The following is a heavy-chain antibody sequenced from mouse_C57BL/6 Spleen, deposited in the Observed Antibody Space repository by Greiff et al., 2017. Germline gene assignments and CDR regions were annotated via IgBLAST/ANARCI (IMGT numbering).Heavy chain of an antibody. D-gene: IGHD2-4*01. CDR3: ARSAAYYDYWFAY. CDR1: GYAFSSSW. J-gene: IGHJ3*01. CDR2: IYPGDGDT. Sequence: VKLQESGPELVKPGASVKISCKASGYAFSSSWMNWVKQRPGKGLEWIGRIYPGDGDTNYNGKFKGKATLTADKSSSTAYMQLSSLTSEDSAVYFCARSAAYYDYWFAYWGQGTLVTVSA. V-gene: IGHV1-82*01.